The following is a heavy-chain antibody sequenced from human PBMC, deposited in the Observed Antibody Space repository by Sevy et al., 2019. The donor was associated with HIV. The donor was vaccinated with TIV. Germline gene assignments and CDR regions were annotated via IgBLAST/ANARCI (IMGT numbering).Heavy chain of an antibody. J-gene: IGHJ6*04. CDR3: ARGGKGRGAQLDV. Sequence: SETLSLTCTVSGGSISSYYWSWIRQPPGKGLEWIGYIYYSGSTNYNPSLKSRVTISVDTSKNQFSLKLSSVTAADTAMYYCARGGKGRGAQLDVWGKGTTVTVSS. V-gene: IGHV4-59*01. CDR2: IYYSGST. CDR1: GGSISSYY. D-gene: IGHD2-15*01.